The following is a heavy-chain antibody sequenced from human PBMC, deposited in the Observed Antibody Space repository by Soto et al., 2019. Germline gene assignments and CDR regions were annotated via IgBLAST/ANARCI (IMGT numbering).Heavy chain of an antibody. D-gene: IGHD2-15*01. CDR3: ARDGGVAATLANYFDY. Sequence: VQLVESGGGLVKPGGSLRLSCAASGFTFSSYSMNWVRQAPGKGLEWVSSISSSSRYIYYADSVKGRFTISRDNARNSVYLQMNSLRAEDTAVYYCARDGGVAATLANYFDYWGQGTLVTVSS. CDR2: ISSSSRYI. V-gene: IGHV3-21*01. CDR1: GFTFSSYS. J-gene: IGHJ4*02.